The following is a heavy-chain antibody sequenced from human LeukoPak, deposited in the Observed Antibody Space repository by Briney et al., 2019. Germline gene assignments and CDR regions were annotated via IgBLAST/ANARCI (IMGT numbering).Heavy chain of an antibody. Sequence: ASVKVSCKASGGTFSSYAISWVRQAPGQGLEWMGGIIPIFGTANYAQKFQGRVTITADESTSTAYMELSSLRSEDTAVYYCALDPSGSGRYYNEGFDYWGQGTLVAVSS. CDR1: GGTFSSYA. V-gene: IGHV1-69*13. CDR3: ALDPSGSGRYYNEGFDY. D-gene: IGHD3-10*01. CDR2: IIPIFGTA. J-gene: IGHJ4*02.